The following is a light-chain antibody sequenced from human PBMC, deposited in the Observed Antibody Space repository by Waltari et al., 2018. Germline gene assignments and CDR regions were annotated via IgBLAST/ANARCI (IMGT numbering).Light chain of an antibody. CDR2: GQD. CDR1: SLRRYY. Sequence: SSELTQVPAVSVALGQTVRITCQGDSLRRYYASWYQQRPGQAPRLVLYGQDNRPSGLPYRFSGSTSGDTASLTITGAQAEDEADYYCHSRDTISTRVFGGGTRLTV. CDR3: HSRDTISTRV. J-gene: IGLJ3*02. V-gene: IGLV3-19*01.